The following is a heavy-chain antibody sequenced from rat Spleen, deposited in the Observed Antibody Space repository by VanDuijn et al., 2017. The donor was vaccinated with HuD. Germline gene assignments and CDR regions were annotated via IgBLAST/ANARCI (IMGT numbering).Heavy chain of an antibody. V-gene: IGHV5-31*01. D-gene: IGHD1-2*01. CDR2: ITNTGGST. CDR3: TRVSYSSYIYPLYGMDA. CDR1: GFTFNNSW. J-gene: IGHJ4*01. Sequence: EVQLVESGGGLVQPGRSLKLSCVASGFTFNNSWMTWIRQSPGKGLEWVASITNTGGSTYYPDTVKGRFTISRDNAKNTLYLQMNSLRSEDTATYYCTRVSYSSYIYPLYGMDAWGQGASVTVSS.